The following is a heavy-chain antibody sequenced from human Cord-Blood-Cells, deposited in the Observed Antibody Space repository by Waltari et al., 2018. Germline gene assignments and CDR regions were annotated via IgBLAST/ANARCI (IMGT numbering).Heavy chain of an antibody. Sequence: QVQLVESGGGVVQPGRSLRLSCAASGFTFSSYAMHWVRQAPGKGLEWVAVISYDGSNKYYADSVKGRFTISRDNSKNTLYLQMNSLRAEDTAVYYCAREGLTDPKKVGADAFDIWGQGTMVTVSS. D-gene: IGHD1-26*01. V-gene: IGHV3-30-3*01. CDR1: GFTFSSYA. CDR3: AREGLTDPKKVGADAFDI. CDR2: ISYDGSNK. J-gene: IGHJ3*02.